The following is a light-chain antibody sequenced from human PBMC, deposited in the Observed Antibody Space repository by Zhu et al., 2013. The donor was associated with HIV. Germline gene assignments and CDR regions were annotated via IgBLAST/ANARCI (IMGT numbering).Light chain of an antibody. J-gene: IGKJ2*01. V-gene: IGKV4-1*01. CDR3: QQYYSGPRT. Sequence: DIVMTQSPDSLAVSLGERATIKCKSSQSVLYSSNNNNYLAWYQHKPRQPPKLLIYWASNRASGVPDRFSGSGSGTDFTLTISSLQAEDVAVYYCQQYYSGPRTFGQGTKLEIK. CDR2: WAS. CDR1: QSVLYSSNNNNY.